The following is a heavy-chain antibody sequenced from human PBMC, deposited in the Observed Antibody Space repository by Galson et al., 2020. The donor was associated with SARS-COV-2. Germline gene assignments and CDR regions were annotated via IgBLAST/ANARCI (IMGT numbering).Heavy chain of an antibody. CDR2: IYYSRST. Sequence: SETLSLTCTVSGGSISNADYYWSWIRQPPGKGLEWIGYIYYSRSTYYNPSLKSRVIISLDTSKNQFSLKLSSVTAADTAVYYCARGRFAPDYDMLTGYEIYYYYYMDVWGKGTTVTISS. CDR3: ARGRFAPDYDMLTGYEIYYYYYMDV. CDR1: GGSISNADYY. J-gene: IGHJ6*03. V-gene: IGHV4-30-4*08. D-gene: IGHD3-9*01.